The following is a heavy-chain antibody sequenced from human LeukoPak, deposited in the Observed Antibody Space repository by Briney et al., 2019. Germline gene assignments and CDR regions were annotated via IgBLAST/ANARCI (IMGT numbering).Heavy chain of an antibody. D-gene: IGHD5-18*01. CDR3: ATTMPVDTARGAFDI. V-gene: IGHV5-51*01. CDR1: GYSFTSYW. CDR2: IYPGDSDT. J-gene: IGHJ3*02. Sequence: GESLKISCKGSGYSFTSYWIGWVRQMPGKGLEWMGIIYPGDSDTRYSPSFQGQVTISADKSISTAYLQWSSLKASDTAMYYCATTMPVDTARGAFDIWGQGTMVTVSS.